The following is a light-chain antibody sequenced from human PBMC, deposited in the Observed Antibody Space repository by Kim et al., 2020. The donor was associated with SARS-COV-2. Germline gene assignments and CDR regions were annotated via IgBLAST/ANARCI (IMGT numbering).Light chain of an antibody. V-gene: IGKV3-20*01. CDR1: RSVSNNH. Sequence: EIVLTQSPGTLSLSPGERATLSCRASRSVSNNHLAWFQQKLGQAPRLLISGASNRANGIPDRFSGSGSGTDFTLTISRLEPEDLAVYYFQQYASSPRTFGQGTKVDIK. CDR3: QQYASSPRT. J-gene: IGKJ1*01. CDR2: GAS.